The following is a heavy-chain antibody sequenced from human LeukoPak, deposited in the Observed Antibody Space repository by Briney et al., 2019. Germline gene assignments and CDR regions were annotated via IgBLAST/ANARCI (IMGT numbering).Heavy chain of an antibody. CDR1: GFTFSSYW. V-gene: IGHV3-7*03. D-gene: IGHD3-22*01. CDR2: IKQDGSEK. J-gene: IGHJ4*02. Sequence: GGSLRLSCAASGFTFSSYWMSWVRQAPGKGLEWVANIKQDGSEKYYVDSVKGRFTISRDNAKNTLYLQMNSLRAEDTAVYYCANLERGIVVVPSGHFDYWGQGTLVTVSS. CDR3: ANLERGIVVVPSGHFDY.